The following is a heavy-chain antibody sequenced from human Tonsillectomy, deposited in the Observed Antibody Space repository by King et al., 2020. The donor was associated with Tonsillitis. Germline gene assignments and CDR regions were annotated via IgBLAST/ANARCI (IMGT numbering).Heavy chain of an antibody. D-gene: IGHD2-2*01. CDR3: ARFWYSSNSCYPDY. V-gene: IGHV4-38-2*01. CDR1: GYSISSGYY. Sequence: VQLQESGPGLVKPSETLSLTCAVAGYSISSGYYWGWIRQPPGKGLGWVGSIYHSGSTYYKPSLKSRVTISVDTSKNQFSLKMRSVTAADTAVYYCARFWYSSNSCYPDYWGQGTLVTVSS. J-gene: IGHJ4*02. CDR2: IYHSGST.